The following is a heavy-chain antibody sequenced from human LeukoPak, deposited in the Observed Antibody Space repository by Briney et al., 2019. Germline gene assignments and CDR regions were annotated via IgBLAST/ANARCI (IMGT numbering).Heavy chain of an antibody. Sequence: PSETLSLTCAVYGGSFSGYYWSWIRQPPGKGLEWIGSIYYSGSTYYNPSLKSRVTISVDTSKNQFSLKLSSVTAADTAVYYCARSPQGTATTANWLDPWGQGTLVTVSS. J-gene: IGHJ5*02. CDR3: ARSPQGTATTANWLDP. D-gene: IGHD4-17*01. CDR2: IYYSGST. CDR1: GGSFSGYY. V-gene: IGHV4-34*01.